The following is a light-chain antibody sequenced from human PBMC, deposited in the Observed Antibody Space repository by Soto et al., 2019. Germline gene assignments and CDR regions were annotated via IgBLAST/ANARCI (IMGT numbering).Light chain of an antibody. V-gene: IGLV2-23*01. CDR3: CSYAGSDTPYV. CDR2: EAI. Sequence: QSVLTQPASVSGSPGQSITISCTGTSSDIETSKLVSWYQHHPGKAPKLIIYEAIKRPSGVSNRFSGSKSGDTASLTISGLQAEDEADYYCCSYAGSDTPYVFGTGTKVTVL. CDR1: SSDIETSKL. J-gene: IGLJ1*01.